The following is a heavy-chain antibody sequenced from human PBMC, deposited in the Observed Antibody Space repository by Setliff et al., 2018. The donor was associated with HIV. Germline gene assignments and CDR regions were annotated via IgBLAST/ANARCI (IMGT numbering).Heavy chain of an antibody. CDR1: VGSLGSYY. Sequence: SETLSLTCGVYVGSLGSYYWSWIRQSPGKGLEWIGEINYSGSTNYNPSLKSRVTISVDTSKNQFSLKLSSVTAADTAVYYCARDRLWFGEDYYYYGMDVWGQGTTVTVSS. D-gene: IGHD3-10*01. CDR2: INYSGST. CDR3: ARDRLWFGEDYYYYGMDV. J-gene: IGHJ6*02. V-gene: IGHV4-34*01.